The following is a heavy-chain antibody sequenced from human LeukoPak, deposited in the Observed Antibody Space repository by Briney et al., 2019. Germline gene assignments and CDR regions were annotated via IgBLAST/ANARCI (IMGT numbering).Heavy chain of an antibody. CDR3: ANMYGRDSGYYYYYYMDV. V-gene: IGHV4-34*01. CDR1: GGSFSGYY. CDR2: INHSGST. D-gene: IGHD4-23*01. J-gene: IGHJ6*03. Sequence: SETLSLTCAVYGGSFSGYYWSWIRQPPGKGLEWIGEINHSGSTNYNPSLKSRVTISADTSKNQFSLKLSSVTAADTAVYYCANMYGRDSGYYYYYYMDVWGKGTTVTVSS.